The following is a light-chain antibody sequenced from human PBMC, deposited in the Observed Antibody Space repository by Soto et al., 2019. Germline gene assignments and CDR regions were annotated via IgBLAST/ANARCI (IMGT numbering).Light chain of an antibody. J-gene: IGKJ4*01. V-gene: IGKV1-5*03. CDR2: KAS. CDR3: KQYQSFSLT. CDR1: QSISSW. Sequence: DIQMTQSPSTLSASVGYRVTINSRLSQSISSWLAWYQQKPGKAPKLLIYKASNLESGVPSRFSGSGSGTEFSLTISSLQTDDFATYYCKQYQSFSLTFGGGTKVDIK.